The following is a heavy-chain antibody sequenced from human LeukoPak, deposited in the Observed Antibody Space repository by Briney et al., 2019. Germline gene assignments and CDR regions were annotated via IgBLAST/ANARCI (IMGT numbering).Heavy chain of an antibody. CDR1: GFTFSNAW. D-gene: IGHD4-17*01. J-gene: IGHJ4*02. CDR3: ARLQLMTTVTI. V-gene: IGHV3-7*01. CDR2: IKQDGSEK. Sequence: GGSLRLSCAASGFTFSNAWMSWVRQAPGKGLEWVANIKQDGSEKYYVDSVKGRFTISRDNAKNSLYLQMNSLRAEDTAVYYCARLQLMTTVTIWGQGTLVTVSS.